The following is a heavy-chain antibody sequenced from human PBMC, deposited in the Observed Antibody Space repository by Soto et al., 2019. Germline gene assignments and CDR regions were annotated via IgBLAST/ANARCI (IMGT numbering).Heavy chain of an antibody. CDR3: ARHRYYEGSVPGYGMDV. J-gene: IGHJ6*02. CDR2: ISNGGSFI. D-gene: IGHD3-16*01. Sequence: GGSLRLSCAASGFTFSDYYMSWIRQAPGKGLEYISYISNGGSFIYYAESVKGRFTISRDTAKTSLYLQMNSLRAEDTALYYCARHRYYEGSVPGYGMDVWGQGTTVTVSS. CDR1: GFTFSDYY. V-gene: IGHV3-11*01.